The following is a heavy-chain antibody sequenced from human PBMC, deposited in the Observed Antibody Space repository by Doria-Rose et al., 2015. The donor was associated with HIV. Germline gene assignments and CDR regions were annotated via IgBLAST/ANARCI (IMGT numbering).Heavy chain of an antibody. J-gene: IGHJ6*02. V-gene: IGHV4-34*01. CDR1: GGSFSGYY. D-gene: IGHD1-1*01. CDR2: INHSGST. CDR3: ARGLLRGGWNDVDYYYGMDV. Sequence: QVQLQESGAGLVKPSETLSLTCAFFGGSFSGYYWSWIRQPPGKGLEWIGEINHSGSTNYKTSLKSRVTISLDTSKTLFSVRLSSVTAADTAVYYCARGLLRGGWNDVDYYYGMDVWGQGPTVTVSS.